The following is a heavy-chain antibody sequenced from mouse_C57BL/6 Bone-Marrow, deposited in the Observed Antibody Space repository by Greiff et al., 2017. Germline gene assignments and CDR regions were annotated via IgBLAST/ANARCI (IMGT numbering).Heavy chain of an antibody. CDR2: IDPDDGDT. Sequence: VQLQQSGAELVRPGASVKLSCTASGFNINDYYMHWVKQRPEQGLEWIGRIDPDDGDTEYAPKFQGKATMTADTSSSTAYLQLGSLTSEDSAVYYCTTGGYYFAYWGQGTTLTVSA. J-gene: IGHJ2*01. V-gene: IGHV14-1*01. CDR3: TTGGYYFAY. CDR1: GFNINDYY.